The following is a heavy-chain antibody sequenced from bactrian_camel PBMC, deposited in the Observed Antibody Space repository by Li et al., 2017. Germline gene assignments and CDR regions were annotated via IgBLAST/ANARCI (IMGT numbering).Heavy chain of an antibody. V-gene: IGHV3S40*01. Sequence: VQLVESGGGLVQPGGSLRLSCAASGSFTTYDMSWVRQAPGKGLEWVSAINSGGSGTYYADSVKGRFTISRDNARNTVYLQMNSLKTEDSAVYYCTTLWVVGQPNYWGRGTQVTVS. J-gene: IGHJ4*01. D-gene: IGHD3*01. CDR1: GSFTTYD. CDR2: INSGGSGT. CDR3: TTLWVVGQPNY.